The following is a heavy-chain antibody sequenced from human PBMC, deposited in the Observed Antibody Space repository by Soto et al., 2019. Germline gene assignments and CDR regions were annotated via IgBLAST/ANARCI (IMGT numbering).Heavy chain of an antibody. CDR1: GFTFSSYA. CDR3: ARDRTGTRGYYFDY. V-gene: IGHV3-30-3*01. J-gene: IGHJ4*02. D-gene: IGHD1-7*01. Sequence: QVQLVESGGGVVQPGRSLRLSCAASGFTFSSYAMHWVRQAPGKGLEWVAVISYDGSKKYYADSVKGRFTISRDNSKNTLYLQMNSLRAEDTAVYYCARDRTGTRGYYFDYWGQGTLVTVSS. CDR2: ISYDGSKK.